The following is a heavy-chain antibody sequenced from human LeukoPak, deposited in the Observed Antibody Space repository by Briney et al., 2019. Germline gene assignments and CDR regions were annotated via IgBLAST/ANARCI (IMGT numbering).Heavy chain of an antibody. CDR1: GFTFSSYW. CDR2: IKQDGSEK. D-gene: IGHD4-17*01. CDR3: AKDRTHDYGDYSIDY. J-gene: IGHJ4*02. Sequence: PGGSLRLSCAASGFTFSSYWMSWVRQAPGKGLEWVANIKQDGSEKYYVDSVKGRFTISRDNAKNSLYLQMNSLRAEDTAVYYCAKDRTHDYGDYSIDYWGQGTLVTVSS. V-gene: IGHV3-7*01.